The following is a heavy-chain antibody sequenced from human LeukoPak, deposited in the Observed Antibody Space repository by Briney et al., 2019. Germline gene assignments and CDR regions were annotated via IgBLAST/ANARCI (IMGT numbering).Heavy chain of an antibody. J-gene: IGHJ4*02. V-gene: IGHV4-34*01. CDR1: GGPFSGYF. Sequence: SGTLSLTCAVSGGPFSGYFWSWIRQSSGKGLEWIGEIHNSGTTNYNPSLNSRVTISEDTSKNQFYLNLSSVTAADTAVYYCARRYYYNLGSFPFDYWGQGTLVTVSS. CDR2: IHNSGTT. D-gene: IGHD3-10*01. CDR3: ARRYYYNLGSFPFDY.